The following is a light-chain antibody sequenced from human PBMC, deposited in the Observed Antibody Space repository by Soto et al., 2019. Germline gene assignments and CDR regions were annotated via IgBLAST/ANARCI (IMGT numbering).Light chain of an antibody. CDR2: DVS. CDR3: SSYTGSSTYVV. Sequence: QSALTQPASVSGSPGQSITISCTGTSSDVGGYNYVSWYQQHPGKAPKLMIYDVSNRPSGVSNRFSGSKSANTASLTISGLQAEDEATYSCSSYTGSSTYVVFGGGTKLTVL. J-gene: IGLJ2*01. V-gene: IGLV2-14*01. CDR1: SSDVGGYNY.